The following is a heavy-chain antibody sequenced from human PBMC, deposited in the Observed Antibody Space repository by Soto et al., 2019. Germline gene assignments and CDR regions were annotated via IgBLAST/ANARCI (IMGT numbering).Heavy chain of an antibody. CDR2: TGSGAGT. D-gene: IGHD6-19*01. CDR1: GFTVSSTY. J-gene: IGHJ6*02. V-gene: IGHV3-53*05. CDR3: ARDGDIAVAGTKYYYYGMDV. Sequence: GGSLRLSCAASGFTVSSTYMSWVRQAPGKGLEWVSAITGSGAGTYYADTVKGRFTISRDNSKNTLYLQMNSLRAEDTAVYYCARDGDIAVAGTKYYYYGMDVWGQGTTVTVSS.